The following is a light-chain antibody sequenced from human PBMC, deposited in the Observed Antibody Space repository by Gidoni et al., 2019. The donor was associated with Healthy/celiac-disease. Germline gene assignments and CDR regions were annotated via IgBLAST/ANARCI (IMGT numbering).Light chain of an antibody. V-gene: IGKV3-20*01. CDR3: QQYGSTPPRFT. Sequence: DNVLTHSPGTMSLSPGERATLSCRASQSVSSSYLAWYQQKPGQAARLLIYDASSRANGIPDRCSGSGSGTDFTLPISRLEPEDFAVYYCQQYGSTPPRFTFGPGTKVDIK. CDR2: DAS. J-gene: IGKJ3*01. CDR1: QSVSSSY.